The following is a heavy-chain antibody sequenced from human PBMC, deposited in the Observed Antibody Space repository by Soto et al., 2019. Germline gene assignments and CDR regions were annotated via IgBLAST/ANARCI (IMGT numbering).Heavy chain of an antibody. CDR2: ISWDGGTT. J-gene: IGHJ5*01. Sequence: EVQLVESGGDVVQPGGSLRLSCAASGFTFEDYTIHWVRQAPGKALEWVSLISWDGGTTYYRKSVKGRFTISRDNSKNSLYLQMNSLRPEDTALYYCANDGSQKDDDGNWLGSWGQGTLVTVSS. CDR1: GFTFEDYT. CDR3: ANDGSQKDDDGNWLGS. D-gene: IGHD3-16*01. V-gene: IGHV3-43*01.